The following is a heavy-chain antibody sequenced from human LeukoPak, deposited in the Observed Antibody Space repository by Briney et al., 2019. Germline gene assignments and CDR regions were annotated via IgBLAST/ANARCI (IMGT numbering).Heavy chain of an antibody. D-gene: IGHD3-9*01. CDR3: ARSYYDILTGYKEYYFDY. CDR2: ISSSSSYI. Sequence: GGSLRLSCAASGFTFSSYNMNWVRQAPGKGLEWVSSISSSSSYIYYADSVKGRFTISRDNAKNSLYLQMNSLRAEDTAVYYCARSYYDILTGYKEYYFDYWGQGTLVTVSS. J-gene: IGHJ4*02. CDR1: GFTFSSYN. V-gene: IGHV3-21*01.